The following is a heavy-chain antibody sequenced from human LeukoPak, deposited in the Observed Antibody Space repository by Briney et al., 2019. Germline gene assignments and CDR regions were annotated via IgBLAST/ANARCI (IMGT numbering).Heavy chain of an antibody. D-gene: IGHD2-2*01. V-gene: IGHV1-18*01. J-gene: IGHJ4*02. CDR2: ICDNNDNP. CDR1: GYTFSNFG. CDR3: ARDGTSTDDY. Sequence: ASVKVSCKASGYTFSNFGISWVRPAAGQGLEWMGWICDNNDNPNYGQNFQGRFTVTSDSSTSTAYMELRNLRSDDTAVYYCARDGTSTDDYWGQGTLVTVSS.